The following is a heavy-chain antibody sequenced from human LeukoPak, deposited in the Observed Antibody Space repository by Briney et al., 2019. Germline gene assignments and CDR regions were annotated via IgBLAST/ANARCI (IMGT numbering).Heavy chain of an antibody. J-gene: IGHJ5*02. V-gene: IGHV3-48*04. CDR3: ARGAAGGMYNWFDP. Sequence: GGSLRLSCAASGFTFSSYSMNWVRQAPGKGLEWVSYMSSRGSIIFYADSVKGRFTISRDNAKNSLYLQMDSLRVEDTAVYYCARGAAGGMYNWFDPWGQGTLVTVSS. D-gene: IGHD6-13*01. CDR1: GFTFSSYS. CDR2: MSSRGSII.